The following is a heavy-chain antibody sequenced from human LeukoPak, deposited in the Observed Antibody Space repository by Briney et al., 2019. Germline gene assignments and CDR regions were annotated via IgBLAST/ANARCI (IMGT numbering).Heavy chain of an antibody. Sequence: SETLSLTCAVSADSFSSHYWSWIRQPPGKGLEWIGYISYIGSTNYNPSLKSRVTISIDTSKNQFSLKLSSVTAADTAVYYCARDSPPLGVRIGGFDPWGQGTLVTVSS. CDR1: ADSFSSHY. CDR3: ARDSPPLGVRIGGFDP. D-gene: IGHD3-10*01. J-gene: IGHJ5*02. CDR2: ISYIGST. V-gene: IGHV4-59*11.